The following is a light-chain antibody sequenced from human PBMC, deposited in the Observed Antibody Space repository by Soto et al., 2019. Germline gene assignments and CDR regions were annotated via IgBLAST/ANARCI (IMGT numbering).Light chain of an antibody. CDR1: SSDVGGYNF. CDR2: EVS. CDR3: SSYTSGSTVV. V-gene: IGLV2-14*01. Sequence: QSALTQPASLSGSPGQSITISCTGTSSDVGGYNFVSWYQQHPGKAPKLMIFEVSDRPPGVSNRFSGSKSGNTASLTISGLQAEDEADYYCSSYTSGSTVVFGGGTKLTVL. J-gene: IGLJ2*01.